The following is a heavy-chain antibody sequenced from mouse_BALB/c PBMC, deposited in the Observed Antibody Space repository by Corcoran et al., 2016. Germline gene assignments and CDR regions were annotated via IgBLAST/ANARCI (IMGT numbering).Heavy chain of an antibody. CDR2: INPYNDGT. V-gene: IGHV1S136*01. J-gene: IGHJ1*01. D-gene: IGHD2-3*01. Sequence: EVQLQQSGPELVKRGASVKMSCKASGYTFTSYVMRWVKQKPGQGLEWIGYINPYNDGTKYNEKFKGKATLTSDKSSSTAYMELSSLTSEDSAVYYCARIYDGPWYFDVWGAGTTVTVSS. CDR3: ARIYDGPWYFDV. CDR1: GYTFTSYV.